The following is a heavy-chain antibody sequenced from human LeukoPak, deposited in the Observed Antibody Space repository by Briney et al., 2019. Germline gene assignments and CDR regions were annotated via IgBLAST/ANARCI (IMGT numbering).Heavy chain of an antibody. V-gene: IGHV3-23*01. CDR3: AKGDDILTGYYLYYYYGMDV. J-gene: IGHJ6*02. Sequence: GGSLRLSCAASGFTFSSYAMSWVRQAPGKGLEWVSAISGSGGSTYYADSVKGRFTISRDNSKNTLYLQMNSLRAEDTAVYYCAKGDDILTGYYLYYYYGMDVWGQGTTVTVSS. CDR1: GFTFSSYA. CDR2: ISGSGGST. D-gene: IGHD3-9*01.